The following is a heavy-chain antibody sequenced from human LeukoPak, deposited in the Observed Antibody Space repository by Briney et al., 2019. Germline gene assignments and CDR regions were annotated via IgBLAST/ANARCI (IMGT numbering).Heavy chain of an antibody. Sequence: ASVKVSCKASGYTFTGYYMHWVRQATGQGLEWMGWMNPNSGNTGYAQKFQGRVTITADKSTSTAYMELSSLRSEDTAVYYCASQGTYSSSSYYYYYYMDVWGKGTTVTVSS. J-gene: IGHJ6*03. CDR3: ASQGTYSSSSYYYYYYMDV. CDR2: MNPNSGNT. CDR1: GYTFTGYY. V-gene: IGHV1-8*03. D-gene: IGHD6-6*01.